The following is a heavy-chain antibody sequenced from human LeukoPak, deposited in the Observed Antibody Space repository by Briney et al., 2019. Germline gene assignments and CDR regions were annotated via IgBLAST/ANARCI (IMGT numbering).Heavy chain of an antibody. CDR2: IKGKTDGGTT. V-gene: IGHV3-15*01. CDR1: GFTFSSCA. Sequence: GGSLRLSCAASGFTFSSCAMHWVRQAPGKGLEWVGRIKGKTDGGTTDYAAPVKGRFTISRDDSKNTLYLQMNSLKTEDTAVYYCTTKQWLAPSYFDYWGQGTLVTVSS. J-gene: IGHJ4*02. CDR3: TTKQWLAPSYFDY. D-gene: IGHD6-19*01.